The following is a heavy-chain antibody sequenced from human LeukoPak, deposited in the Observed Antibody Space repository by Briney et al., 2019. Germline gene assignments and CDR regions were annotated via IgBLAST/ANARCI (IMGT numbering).Heavy chain of an antibody. V-gene: IGHV1-69*04. Sequence: SVKVSCKASGGTFSSDAISWVRQAPGQGLEWMGRIIPIIDIANYAQTFQGRVTITADKSTSTAYMELGSLRYEDTAVYYCARGVDLHYFDYWGQGTLVTVSS. D-gene: IGHD3-3*01. CDR1: GGTFSSDA. CDR3: ARGVDLHYFDY. J-gene: IGHJ4*02. CDR2: IIPIIDIA.